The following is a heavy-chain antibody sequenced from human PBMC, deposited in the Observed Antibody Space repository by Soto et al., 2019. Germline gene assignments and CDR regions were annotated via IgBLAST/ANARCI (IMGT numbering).Heavy chain of an antibody. V-gene: IGHV1-3*01. J-gene: IGHJ6*03. CDR1: GYTFTSYA. D-gene: IGHD2-8*01. CDR3: ARSTNYYYYMDV. CDR2: INAGNGNT. Sequence: QVQLVQYGAEVKKPEASVKVSCKASGYTFTSYAMHWVRQAPGQRLEWMGWINAGNGNTKYSQKFQGRVTITRDTSASTAYMELSSLRSEDTAVYYCARSTNYYYYMDVWGKGTTVTVSS.